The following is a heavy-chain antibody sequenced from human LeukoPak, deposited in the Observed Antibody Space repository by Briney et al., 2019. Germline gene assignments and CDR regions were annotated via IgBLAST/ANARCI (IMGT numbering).Heavy chain of an antibody. J-gene: IGHJ3*02. V-gene: IGHV3-48*04. D-gene: IGHD2-8*02. CDR3: AREMKGVLEAHAFDI. CDR2: ISSSSSTI. CDR1: GFTFSSYS. Sequence: PGGSLRLSCAASGFTFSSYSMNWVRQAPGKGLEWVSYISSSSSTIYYADSVKGRFTISRDNAKNSLYLQMNSLRAEDTAVYYCAREMKGVLEAHAFDIWGQGTMVTVSS.